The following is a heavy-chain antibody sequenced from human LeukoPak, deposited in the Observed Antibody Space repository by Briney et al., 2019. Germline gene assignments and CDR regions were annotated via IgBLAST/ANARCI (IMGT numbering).Heavy chain of an antibody. Sequence: SETLSLTCAVYGGSFSGYYWSWIRQPPGKGLEWMGEINHSGSTNYNPSLKSRVTISVDTSKNQFSLKLSSVTAADTAVYYCARHGYSAGSGFDYWGQGTLVTVSS. CDR3: ARHGYSAGSGFDY. CDR1: GGSFSGYY. D-gene: IGHD5-12*01. CDR2: INHSGST. J-gene: IGHJ4*02. V-gene: IGHV4-34*01.